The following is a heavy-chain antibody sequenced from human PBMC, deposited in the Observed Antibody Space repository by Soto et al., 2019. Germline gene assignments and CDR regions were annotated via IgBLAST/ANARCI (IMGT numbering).Heavy chain of an antibody. CDR2: ITASGTNT. V-gene: IGHV3-23*01. Sequence: PXVSLRLSCAASGFTSRNYAMNWVRQAPGKGLEWVSLITASGTNTYYTDSVKGRFTISTDNSKNTLYLQMSRLRAEDTAIYYCAKTMTIPYFESWGQGTLVTVSS. D-gene: IGHD4-17*01. CDR3: AKTMTIPYFES. J-gene: IGHJ4*02. CDR1: GFTSRNYA.